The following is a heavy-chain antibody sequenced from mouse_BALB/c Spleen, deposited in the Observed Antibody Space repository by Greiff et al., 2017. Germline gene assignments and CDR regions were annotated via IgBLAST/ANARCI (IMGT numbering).Heavy chain of an antibody. D-gene: IGHD1-1*01. CDR1: GYNFTSYW. V-gene: IGHV1-55*01. CDR2: IYPGSGST. Sequence: QVQLQQPGAELVKPGTSVKLSCKASGYNFTSYWINWVKLRPGQGLEWIGDIYPGSGSTNYNEKFKSKATLTVDTSSSTAYMQLSSLASEDSALYYCARGDYYGSIAYWGQGTLVTVSA. CDR3: ARGDYYGSIAY. J-gene: IGHJ3*01.